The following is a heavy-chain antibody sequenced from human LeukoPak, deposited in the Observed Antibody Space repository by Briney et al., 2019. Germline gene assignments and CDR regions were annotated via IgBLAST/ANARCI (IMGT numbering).Heavy chain of an antibody. CDR2: INDGGRT. Sequence: SETLSLTCANYGGPFSGFFWSWIRQPPGKGLEWIGEINDGGRTKYNPSLQSRVTISIDTSKNQFSLKLTSVTAADTAVYYCAQASSYTEAIRYNPSCFGPWGQGTLVTVSS. J-gene: IGHJ5*02. D-gene: IGHD3-10*01. CDR1: GGPFSGFF. CDR3: AQASSYTEAIRYNPSCFGP. V-gene: IGHV4-34*01.